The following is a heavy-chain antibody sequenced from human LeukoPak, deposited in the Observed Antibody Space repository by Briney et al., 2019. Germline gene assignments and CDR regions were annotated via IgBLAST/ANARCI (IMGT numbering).Heavy chain of an antibody. Sequence: GGSLRLSCAASGFTFSSHAMSWVRQAPGKGLEWVSVINSGGGDTYYAGSVKGRFTISRDNSKNTLYLQMNSLRAEDAAVYYCATLPEGAFDYWGQGTLVTVSS. CDR1: GFTFSSHA. CDR3: ATLPEGAFDY. D-gene: IGHD1-26*01. J-gene: IGHJ4*02. CDR2: INSGGGDT. V-gene: IGHV3-23*03.